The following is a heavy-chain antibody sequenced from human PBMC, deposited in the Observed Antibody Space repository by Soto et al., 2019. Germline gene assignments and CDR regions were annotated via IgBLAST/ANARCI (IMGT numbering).Heavy chain of an antibody. J-gene: IGHJ4*02. CDR3: ARDGVGAETTFDY. Sequence: EVQLVESGGGLVKPGGSLRLSCAASGFTFSSYSMNWVRQAPGKGLEWVSSISSSSSYIYYADSVKGRFTISRDNAKNYLYLQMNSLRAEDTAVYYCARDGVGAETTFDYWGQGTLVTVSS. V-gene: IGHV3-21*01. D-gene: IGHD1-26*01. CDR1: GFTFSSYS. CDR2: ISSSSSYI.